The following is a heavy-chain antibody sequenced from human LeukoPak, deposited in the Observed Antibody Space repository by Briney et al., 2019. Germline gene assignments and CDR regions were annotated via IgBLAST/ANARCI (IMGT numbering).Heavy chain of an antibody. D-gene: IGHD6-19*01. CDR3: ARDPHEFSSGWSHFDY. V-gene: IGHV1-18*01. J-gene: IGHJ4*02. CDR2: INTYNDNT. Sequence: ASVKVSFKASGYTFTSYGISWVRQAPGQGLEWMGWINTYNDNTNYAQKLQGRVTMTTDTSTSTAYMELRSLRSDDTAVYYCARDPHEFSSGWSHFDYWGQGTLVTVSS. CDR1: GYTFTSYG.